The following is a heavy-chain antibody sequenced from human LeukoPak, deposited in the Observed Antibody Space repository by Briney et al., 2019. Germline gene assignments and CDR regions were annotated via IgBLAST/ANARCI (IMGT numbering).Heavy chain of an antibody. CDR3: ASLSPYYYYYGMDV. Sequence: SETLSLTCAVYGGSFSGYYWSWIRQPPGKGLEWIGEINHSGSTNYNLSLKSRVTISVDTSKNQFSLKLSSVTAADTAVYYCASLSPYYYYYGMDVWGQGTTVTVSS. V-gene: IGHV4-34*01. J-gene: IGHJ6*02. CDR1: GGSFSGYY. CDR2: INHSGST.